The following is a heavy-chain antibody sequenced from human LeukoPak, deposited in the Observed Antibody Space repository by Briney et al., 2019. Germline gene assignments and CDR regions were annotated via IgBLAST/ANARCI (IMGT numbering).Heavy chain of an antibody. CDR1: GFTLTSYA. D-gene: IGHD3-10*01. Sequence: GRSLRLSCAVSGFTLTSYAMGWVRPAPGKGLEWVSAISGSGGSTYYADSVKGRFTNSRDNSKNTLYLQMNSLRAEDTAVYYCAKDGFKSSVVRYYYYYMDVWGKGTTVTVSS. V-gene: IGHV3-23*01. J-gene: IGHJ6*03. CDR3: AKDGFKSSVVRYYYYYMDV. CDR2: ISGSGGST.